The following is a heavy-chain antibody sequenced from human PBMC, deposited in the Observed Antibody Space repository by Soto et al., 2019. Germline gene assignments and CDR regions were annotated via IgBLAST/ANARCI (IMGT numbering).Heavy chain of an antibody. V-gene: IGHV3-48*03. D-gene: IGHD3-10*01. CDR2: ISSSGSTI. CDR3: AKARYGSGSSYSKPFDP. CDR1: GFTFSSYE. J-gene: IGHJ5*02. Sequence: EVQLVESGGGLVQPGGSLRLSCAASGFTFSSYEMNWVRQAPGKGLEWVSYISSSGSTIYYADSVKGRFTISRDNSKNTLYLQMNSLRAEDTAVYYCAKARYGSGSSYSKPFDPWGQGTLVTVSS.